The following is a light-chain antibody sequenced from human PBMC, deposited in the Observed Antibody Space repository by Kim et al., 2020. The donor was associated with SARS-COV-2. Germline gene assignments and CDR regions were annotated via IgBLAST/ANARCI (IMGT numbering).Light chain of an antibody. Sequence: SASVGDRVTLTCQASQEIRKYLSWYQQKSGKAPKVLIYDASNLETGVPSRFSGSGSGTSFTFTINSLQPEDVATYYCQHSDSLPYTFGQGTKLAI. CDR3: QHSDSLPYT. V-gene: IGKV1-33*01. CDR1: QEIRKY. J-gene: IGKJ2*01. CDR2: DAS.